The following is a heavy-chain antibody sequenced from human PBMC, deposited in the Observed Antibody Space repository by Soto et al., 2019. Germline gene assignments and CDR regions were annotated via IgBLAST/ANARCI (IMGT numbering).Heavy chain of an antibody. J-gene: IGHJ6*02. CDR3: ARVRSEQQLYHHYGMDV. CDR2: MNPNSGNT. CDR1: GYTFTSYD. D-gene: IGHD6-13*01. V-gene: IGHV1-8*01. Sequence: ASVKVSCKASGYTFTSYDINWVRQATGQGLEWMGWMNPNSGNTGYAQKFQGRVTMTRNTSISTAYMELSSLRSEDTAVYYCARVRSEQQLYHHYGMDVWGQGTTVNVSS.